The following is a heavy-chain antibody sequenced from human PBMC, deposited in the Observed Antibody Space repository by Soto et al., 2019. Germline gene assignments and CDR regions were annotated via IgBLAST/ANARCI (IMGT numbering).Heavy chain of an antibody. D-gene: IGHD2-2*01. Sequence: LRLSCAISGFSVSSNYLSWVRQAPGKGLEWVSAISSTSSYIYYADSVKGRFTVSRDNAKNSLYLQMNSLRVEDTAVYYCAVPATTQDTAPNYWGQGTLVTVSS. V-gene: IGHV3-21*01. CDR2: ISSTSSYI. J-gene: IGHJ4*02. CDR3: AVPATTQDTAPNY. CDR1: GFSVSSNY.